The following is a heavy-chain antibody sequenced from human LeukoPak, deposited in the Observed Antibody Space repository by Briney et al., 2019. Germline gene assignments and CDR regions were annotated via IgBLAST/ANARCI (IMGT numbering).Heavy chain of an antibody. Sequence: GGSLRLSGAASGFTFSSYWMHWVRQAPGKGLVWVLHINSDGSSTSYADSVKGRFTISRDNAKNTLYLQMNSLRAEDTAVYYCARRLAYRGGDCYSFAFDIWGQGTMVTVSS. D-gene: IGHD2-21*01. J-gene: IGHJ3*02. CDR1: GFTFSSYW. CDR3: ARRLAYRGGDCYSFAFDI. V-gene: IGHV3-74*01. CDR2: INSDGSST.